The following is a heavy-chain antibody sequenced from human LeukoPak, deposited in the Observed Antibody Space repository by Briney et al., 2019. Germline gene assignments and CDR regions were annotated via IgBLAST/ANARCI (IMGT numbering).Heavy chain of an antibody. Sequence: GGSLRLSCAASGFTFSSYAMHWVRQAPGKGLEWVAVISYDGSNKYYADSVKGRFTISRDNSKNTLYLQMNSLRAEDTAVYYCARGGYSSSWYWFDPWGQGTLVTVSS. CDR1: GFTFSSYA. V-gene: IGHV3-30-3*01. J-gene: IGHJ5*02. CDR2: ISYDGSNK. CDR3: ARGGYSSSWYWFDP. D-gene: IGHD6-13*01.